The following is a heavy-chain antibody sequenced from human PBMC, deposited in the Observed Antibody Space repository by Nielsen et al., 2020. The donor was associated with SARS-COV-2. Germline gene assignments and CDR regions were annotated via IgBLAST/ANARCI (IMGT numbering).Heavy chain of an antibody. CDR3: ARVPTSLVAPWYFDY. V-gene: IGHV3-30-3*01. Sequence: GGSLRLSCAASGFTFSSYAMHWVRQAPGKGLEWVAVISYDGSNKYYADSVKGRFTISRDNSKNTLYLQMNSLRAEDTAVYYCARVPTSLVAPWYFDYWGQGTLVTVSS. CDR2: ISYDGSNK. CDR1: GFTFSSYA. J-gene: IGHJ4*02. D-gene: IGHD5-12*01.